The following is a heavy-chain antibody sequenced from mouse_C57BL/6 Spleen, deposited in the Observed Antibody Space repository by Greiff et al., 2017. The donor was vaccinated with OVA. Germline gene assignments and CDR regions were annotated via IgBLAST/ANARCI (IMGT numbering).Heavy chain of an antibody. J-gene: IGHJ1*03. D-gene: IGHD1-1*01. CDR3: ARRPDGSSYYFDV. CDR2: IYPGSGNT. Sequence: VQLQESGPELVKPGASVKISCKASGYSFTSYYIHWVKQRPGQGLEWIGWIYPGSGNTKYNEKFKGKATLTADTSSSTAYMQLSSLTSEDSAVYYCARRPDGSSYYFDVWGKGTTVTVSS. V-gene: IGHV1-66*01. CDR1: GYSFTSYY.